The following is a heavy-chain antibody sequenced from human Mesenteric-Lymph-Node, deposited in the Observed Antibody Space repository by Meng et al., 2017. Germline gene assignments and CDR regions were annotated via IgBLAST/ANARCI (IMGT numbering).Heavy chain of an antibody. V-gene: IGHV3-23*01. D-gene: IGHD2-15*01. CDR2: ISGSGGST. CDR1: GFTFSSYA. CDR3: AKAYCSGDSCYSTSYPDY. J-gene: IGHJ4*02. Sequence: GESLKISCAASGFTFSSYAMSWVRQAPGKGLEWVSAISGSGGSTYYADSVKGRFTISRDNSKNTLYLQMNSLRAEDTAVYYCAKAYCSGDSCYSTSYPDYWGQGTLVTVSS.